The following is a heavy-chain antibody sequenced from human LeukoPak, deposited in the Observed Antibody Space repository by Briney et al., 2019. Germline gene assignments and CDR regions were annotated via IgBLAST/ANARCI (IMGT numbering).Heavy chain of an antibody. CDR3: AKGNHYYMDV. V-gene: IGHV3-48*01. CDR2: ISSSSSTI. J-gene: IGHJ6*03. CDR1: GFTFSSYS. Sequence: GGSLRLSCAASGFTFSSYSMNWVRQAPGKGLEWVSYISSSSSTIYYADSVKGRFTISRDNSKNTLYLQMNSLRAEDTAVYYCAKGNHYYMDVWGKGTTVTVSS.